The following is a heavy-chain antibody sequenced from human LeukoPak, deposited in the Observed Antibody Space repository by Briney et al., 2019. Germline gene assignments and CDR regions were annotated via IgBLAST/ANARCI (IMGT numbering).Heavy chain of an antibody. CDR1: GGSISSYY. Sequence: SETLSLTCTVSGGSISSYYWSWIRQPAGKGLEWIGRIYTSGSTNYNPSLKSRVTMPVDTSKNQFSLKLSSVTAADTAVYYCARDSSYCSSTSCYLRGVGYYYYGMDVWGQGTTVTVSS. CDR2: IYTSGST. D-gene: IGHD2-2*01. J-gene: IGHJ6*02. CDR3: ARDSSYCSSTSCYLRGVGYYYYGMDV. V-gene: IGHV4-4*07.